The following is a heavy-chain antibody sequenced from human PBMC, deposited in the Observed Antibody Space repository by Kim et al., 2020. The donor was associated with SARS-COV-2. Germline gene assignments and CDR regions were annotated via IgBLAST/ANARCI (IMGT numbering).Heavy chain of an antibody. J-gene: IGHJ4*02. Sequence: DSYPTYSPSFPGHVTISADKSISTAYLQWSSLKASDTAIYYCARGSDYDYWGQGTLVTVSS. CDR2: DSYP. D-gene: IGHD4-17*01. V-gene: IGHV5-10-1*01. CDR3: ARGSDYDY.